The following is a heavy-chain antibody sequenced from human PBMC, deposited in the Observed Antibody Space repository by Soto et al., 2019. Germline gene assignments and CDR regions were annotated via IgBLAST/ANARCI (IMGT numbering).Heavy chain of an antibody. V-gene: IGHV3-21*01. CDR3: AKGLYNSAWSNAY. CDR1: GFTCVDYY. J-gene: IGHJ4*01. CDR2: ISTSSSYT. Sequence: GLSMRLPSGAVGFTCVDYYVHWIRQTTRTGLEWVSSISTSSSYTYYVDSVKGRFTISRDNAKDSLYLQMNTLRAEATSVYYRAKGLYNSAWSNAYWGNGTLVTVSP. D-gene: IGHD6-13*01.